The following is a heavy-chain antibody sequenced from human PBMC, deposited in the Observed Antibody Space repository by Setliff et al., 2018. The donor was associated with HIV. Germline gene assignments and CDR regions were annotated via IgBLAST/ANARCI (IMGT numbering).Heavy chain of an antibody. V-gene: IGHV1-2*02. CDR3: ARVGSRTIWFLLDY. J-gene: IGHJ4*02. CDR2: INPNSGGT. Sequence: ASVKVSCKASGYTFTGYYMHWVRQAPGQGLEWMGWINPNSGGTNYAQKFQGRVTMTRDTSITTAYMELSGLRSDDTAVYYCARVGSRTIWFLLDYWGQGTPVTVSS. CDR1: GYTFTGYY. D-gene: IGHD3-10*01.